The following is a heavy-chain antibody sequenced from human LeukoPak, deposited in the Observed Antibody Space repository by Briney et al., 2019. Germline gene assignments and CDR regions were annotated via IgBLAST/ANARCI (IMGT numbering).Heavy chain of an antibody. Sequence: LVKVSCKASGGTFSSYAISWVRQAPGQGLEWMGRIIPIFGTANYAQKFQGRVTITTDESTSTAYMELSSLRSEDTAVYYCARDEYYYDSSGYYHWGQGTLVTVSS. CDR2: IIPIFGTA. J-gene: IGHJ5*02. D-gene: IGHD3-22*01. CDR1: GGTFSSYA. CDR3: ARDEYYYDSSGYYH. V-gene: IGHV1-69*05.